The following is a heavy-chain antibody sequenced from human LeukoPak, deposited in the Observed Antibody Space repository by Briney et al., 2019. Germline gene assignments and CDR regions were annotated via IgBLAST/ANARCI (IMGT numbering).Heavy chain of an antibody. CDR3: ARDLAHSSGWNDFDY. Sequence: GASVKVSCKASGGTFSSYAISWVRQAPGQGLEWMGRIIPILGIANYAQKFQGRVTITADKSTSTAYMELSSLRSEDTAVYYCARDLAHSSGWNDFDYWGQGTLVTVSS. D-gene: IGHD6-19*01. CDR1: GGTFSSYA. V-gene: IGHV1-69*04. J-gene: IGHJ4*02. CDR2: IIPILGIA.